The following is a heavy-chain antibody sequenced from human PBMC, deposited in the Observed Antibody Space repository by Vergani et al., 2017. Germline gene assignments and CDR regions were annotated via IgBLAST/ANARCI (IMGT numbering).Heavy chain of an antibody. D-gene: IGHD6-13*01. Sequence: QVQLQESGPGLVKPSETLSITCTVSGYSISSGYYWGWIRQPPGKGLEWIGSIYHSGSTYYNPSLKSRVTISVDTSKNQFSLKLSSVTAADTAVYYCAGSSIAAAPQAFDYWGQGTLVTVSS. CDR3: AGSSIAAAPQAFDY. V-gene: IGHV4-38-2*02. CDR2: IYHSGST. J-gene: IGHJ4*02. CDR1: GYSISSGYY.